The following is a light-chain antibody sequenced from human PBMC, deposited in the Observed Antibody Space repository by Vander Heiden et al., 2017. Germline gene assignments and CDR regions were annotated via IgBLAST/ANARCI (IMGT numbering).Light chain of an antibody. V-gene: IGKV1-39*01. Sequence: DINMTQSPSALSASVGDTVTITCRTSQSTNTFLTWYQHIPGKAPRLLLYAGSHWPGGVPSRFRGSGSGTDFTLTITGLQPEDFATYFCQQSSSTPCTFGQGTKVEIK. CDR3: QQSSSTPCT. CDR1: QSTNTF. J-gene: IGKJ2*02. CDR2: AGS.